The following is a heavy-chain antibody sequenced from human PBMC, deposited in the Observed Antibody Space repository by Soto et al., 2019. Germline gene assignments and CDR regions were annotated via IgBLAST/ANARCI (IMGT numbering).Heavy chain of an antibody. CDR3: AADFKRDHYYGDYTSGMDV. CDR1: GFTFTSSA. Sequence: GASVKVSCKASGFTFTSSAMQWVRQPRGQRLEWIGWIVVGSGNTNYAQKFQERVTITRDMSTSTAYMELSSLRSEDTAVYYCAADFKRDHYYGDYTSGMDVWGQGTTVTVSS. V-gene: IGHV1-58*02. J-gene: IGHJ6*02. D-gene: IGHD4-17*01. CDR2: IVVGSGNT.